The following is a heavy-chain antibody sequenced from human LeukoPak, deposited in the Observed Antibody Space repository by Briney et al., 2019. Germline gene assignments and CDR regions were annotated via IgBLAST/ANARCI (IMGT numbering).Heavy chain of an antibody. D-gene: IGHD3-16*02. CDR2: IRSKAYGGTT. J-gene: IGHJ4*02. CDR1: RFSFGDYA. Sequence: PGGSLRLSCTASRFSFGDYAMSWFRQAPGKGLEWVGFIRSKAYGGTTEYAASVKGRFTISRDDSKSIAYLQMNSLKTEDTAVYYCTRDGRGVMITFGGAIVHYFFDYWGQGTLVTVSS. V-gene: IGHV3-49*03. CDR3: TRDGRGVMITFGGAIVHYFFDY.